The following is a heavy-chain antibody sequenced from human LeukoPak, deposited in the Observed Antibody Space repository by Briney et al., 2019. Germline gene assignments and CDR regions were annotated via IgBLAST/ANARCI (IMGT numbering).Heavy chain of an antibody. J-gene: IGHJ4*02. V-gene: IGHV3-30*03. CDR3: AREGMDTAMVTFFY. Sequence: TGRSLRLSCAASGFTFSAYGMHWVRQAPGKGLEWVAVVSNDGSKKDYADSVKGRFTISRDKSKNTLYLQMNSLRAEDTAVYYCAREGMDTAMVTFFYWGQGTLVTVSS. CDR2: VSNDGSKK. D-gene: IGHD5-18*01. CDR1: GFTFSAYG.